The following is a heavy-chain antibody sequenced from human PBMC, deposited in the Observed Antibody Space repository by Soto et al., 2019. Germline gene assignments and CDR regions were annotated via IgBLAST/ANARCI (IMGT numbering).Heavy chain of an antibody. Sequence: SETLSLTCAVSGYSIGSGYYWDWIRQSQGKGLEWIGSIYHAGSVYYNPSLNGRVALSMDTSKNHFSLNLTSVTAADTAVYYCARTFDYYGMDVWGQGTTVTVSS. CDR2: IYHAGSV. CDR3: ARTFDYYGMDV. J-gene: IGHJ6*02. V-gene: IGHV4-38-2*01. CDR1: GYSIGSGYY.